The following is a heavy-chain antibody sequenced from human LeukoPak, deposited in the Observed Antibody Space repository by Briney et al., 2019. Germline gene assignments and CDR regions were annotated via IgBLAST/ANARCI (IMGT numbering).Heavy chain of an antibody. V-gene: IGHV3-30*18. CDR3: AKAGCNSTSCYTNY. D-gene: IGHD2-2*02. CDR2: ISYDGSNK. CDR1: GFTFSSYG. Sequence: GGSLRLSCAASGFTFSSYGMHWVRQAPGKGLEWVAVISYDGSNKYYADSVKGRFTISRDNSKNTLYLQMNSLRAEDTAVYYCAKAGCNSTSCYTNYWGQATLVTVSS. J-gene: IGHJ4*02.